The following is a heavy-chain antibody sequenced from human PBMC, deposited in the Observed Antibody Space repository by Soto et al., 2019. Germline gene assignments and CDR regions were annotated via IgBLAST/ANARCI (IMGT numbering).Heavy chain of an antibody. D-gene: IGHD1-26*01. J-gene: IGHJ4*02. CDR2: IYYSGST. CDR1: GFW. V-gene: IGHV4-61*08. CDR3: ARVGGGPYYFDY. Sequence: GFWWRRIRQPPGKGLEWIGYIYYSGSTNYNPSLKSRVTISVDTSKNQFSLKLSSVTAADTAVYYCARVGGGPYYFDYWGQGTLVTVSS.